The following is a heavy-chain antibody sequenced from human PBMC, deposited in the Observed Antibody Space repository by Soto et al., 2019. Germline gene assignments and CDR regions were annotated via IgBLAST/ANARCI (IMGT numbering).Heavy chain of an antibody. V-gene: IGHV3-30-3*01. J-gene: IGHJ3*02. CDR2: MSDDESKK. Sequence: QEQLVESGGGVVQPGRSLRLYCVASGFTFKSYGMHWVRQAPGKGLEWVAVMSDDESKKYYADSVKGRFTISRDNSKNTLFLQMYTLISEDTAVYYCARTAGGRVRGALDIWGQGTMVTVSS. CDR1: GFTFKSYG. D-gene: IGHD6-13*01. CDR3: ARTAGGRVRGALDI.